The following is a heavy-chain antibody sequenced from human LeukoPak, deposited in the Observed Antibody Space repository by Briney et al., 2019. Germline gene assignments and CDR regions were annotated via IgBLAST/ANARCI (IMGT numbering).Heavy chain of an antibody. J-gene: IGHJ4*02. V-gene: IGHV4-34*01. Sequence: SETLSLTCAVYGGSFSDYYWSWIRQPPGKGLEWIGEINHSGSTNYNPSLKSRVTISVDTSKNQFSLNLSSATAADTAVYYCARDADYYDSSGPSFDYWGQGTLVTVSS. CDR2: INHSGST. D-gene: IGHD3-22*01. CDR3: ARDADYYDSSGPSFDY. CDR1: GGSFSDYY.